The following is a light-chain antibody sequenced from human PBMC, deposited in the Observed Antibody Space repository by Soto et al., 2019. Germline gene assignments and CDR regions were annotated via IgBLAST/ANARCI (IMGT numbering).Light chain of an antibody. Sequence: PGERATLSCRASQSISSYLGWYQQKPGQAPRLLIYDASNRAAGIPARFSGSGSGTDFTLTISSLEPEDFAVYYCQQRSKWPLTFGGGTKVEIK. CDR2: DAS. V-gene: IGKV3-11*01. CDR1: QSISSY. J-gene: IGKJ4*01. CDR3: QQRSKWPLT.